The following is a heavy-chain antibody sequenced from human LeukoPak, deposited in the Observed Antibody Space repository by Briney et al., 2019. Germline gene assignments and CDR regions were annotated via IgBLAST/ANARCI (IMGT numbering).Heavy chain of an antibody. J-gene: IGHJ4*02. CDR2: IDYSGST. V-gene: IGHV4-31*03. CDR3: ARGDRDPYFDY. Sequence: SQTLSLTCTVSGGSISSGGYYWSWIRQHPGKGLEWIGYIDYSGSTYYNPSLKSRVTILVDTSKNQFSLKLSFVTAADTAVYYCARGDRDPYFDYWGQGSLVTVSS. D-gene: IGHD5-24*01. CDR1: GGSISSGGYY.